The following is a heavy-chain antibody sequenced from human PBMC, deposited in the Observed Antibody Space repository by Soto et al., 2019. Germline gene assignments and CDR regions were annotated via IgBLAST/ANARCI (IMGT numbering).Heavy chain of an antibody. Sequence: PGGSLRLSCGTSGFTFANYGMGWVRQAPGKGLYWVSGISSSGRRTYYADSVKGRFTISRDNSKNTLYLQMDSLRADDTAVYYCAKDPNGVLWFGELGYFDYWGQGTLVTVSS. J-gene: IGHJ4*02. CDR1: GFTFANYG. CDR3: AKDPNGVLWFGELGYFDY. V-gene: IGHV3-23*01. CDR2: ISSSGRRT. D-gene: IGHD3-10*01.